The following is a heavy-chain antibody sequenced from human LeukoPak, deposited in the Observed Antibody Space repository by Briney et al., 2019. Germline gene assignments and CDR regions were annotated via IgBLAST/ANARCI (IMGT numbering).Heavy chain of an antibody. CDR1: GFTFSSYW. Sequence: PGGSLRLSCAASGFTFSSYWMHWVRQAPGKGLVWVSRINSDGSSTSNADSVKGRFTISRDNAKNTLYLQMNSLRAEDTAVYYCARLDHLGYCSSTSCDHDYWGQGTLVTVSS. V-gene: IGHV3-74*01. CDR2: INSDGSST. D-gene: IGHD2-2*01. CDR3: ARLDHLGYCSSTSCDHDY. J-gene: IGHJ4*02.